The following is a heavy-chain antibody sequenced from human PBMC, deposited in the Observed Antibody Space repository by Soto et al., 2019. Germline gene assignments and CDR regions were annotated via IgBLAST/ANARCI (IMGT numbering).Heavy chain of an antibody. CDR3: AIGGCYRGNHDLFAF. Sequence: PETLSLTCAVYGGSFSGYYWTWIRQPPGKGLEWIGEINHSGTTTYNPSLKSRVTISVDTSRDQFSLRLSSVTAADTAVYFCAIGGCYRGNHDLFAFRGQGAPVPGSS. CDR2: INHSGTT. D-gene: IGHD2-15*01. V-gene: IGHV4-34*01. CDR1: GGSFSGYY. J-gene: IGHJ1*01.